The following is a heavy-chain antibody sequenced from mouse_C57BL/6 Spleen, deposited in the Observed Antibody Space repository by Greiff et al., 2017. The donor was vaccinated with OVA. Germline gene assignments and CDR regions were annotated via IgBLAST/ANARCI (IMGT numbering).Heavy chain of an antibody. D-gene: IGHD2-2*01. CDR1: GYAFSSYW. CDR2: IYPGDGDT. Sequence: VQLQQSGAELVKPGASVKISCKASGYAFSSYWMNWVKQRPGKGLEWIGQIYPGDGDTHYKGKFKGKATLTVDKSSSTAYMQLSSLTSEDSALYFGASGVLSTMVTSWYFDVWGTGTTVTVSS. J-gene: IGHJ1*03. V-gene: IGHV1-80*01. CDR3: ASGVLSTMVTSWYFDV.